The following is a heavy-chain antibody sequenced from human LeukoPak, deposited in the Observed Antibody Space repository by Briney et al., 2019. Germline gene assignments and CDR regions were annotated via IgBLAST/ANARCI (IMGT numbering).Heavy chain of an antibody. J-gene: IGHJ4*03. Sequence: PSETLSLTCAVYGGSFSRYYWSWIRQSPGKGLEWIAEINHRGDTNYNPSVKSRVTISVDTSKNQFSLKVTSLTAADTAVYFCARGPTISETGYLDYWGQGNLVTVSS. CDR3: ARGPTISETGYLDY. V-gene: IGHV4-34*01. CDR1: GGSFSRYY. D-gene: IGHD1-1*01. CDR2: INHRGDT.